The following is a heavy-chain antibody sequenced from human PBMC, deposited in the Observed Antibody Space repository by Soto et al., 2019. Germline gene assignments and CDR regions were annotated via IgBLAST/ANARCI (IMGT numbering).Heavy chain of an antibody. D-gene: IGHD3-10*01. CDR1: GASISRSGYY. V-gene: IGHV4-31*03. J-gene: IGHJ5*02. CDR2: IYYSGST. CDR3: ARLYYYGSGRDNWFDP. Sequence: QVQLQESGPGLVKPSQTLSLTCSVSGASISRSGYYWSWIRQHPGKGLEWIGYIYYSGSTYYNPSLKSRITISVDTSKKQFSLKLSSVTAEDTAVYYCARLYYYGSGRDNWFDPWGQGTLVTVSS.